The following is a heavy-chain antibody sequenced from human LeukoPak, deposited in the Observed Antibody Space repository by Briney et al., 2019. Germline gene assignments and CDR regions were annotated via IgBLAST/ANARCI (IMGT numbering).Heavy chain of an antibody. Sequence: SETLSLTCTVSGGSIGSGDYYWSWIRQPPGKGLEWIGYIYYSGSTYYYPSLKSRVTISIDTSKNQFSLRLTSVTAADTAVYYCARGRWFPSPYGMDVWGQGTTVTVSS. J-gene: IGHJ6*02. V-gene: IGHV4-30-4*01. CDR1: GGSIGSGDYY. CDR2: IYYSGST. D-gene: IGHD3-10*01. CDR3: ARGRWFPSPYGMDV.